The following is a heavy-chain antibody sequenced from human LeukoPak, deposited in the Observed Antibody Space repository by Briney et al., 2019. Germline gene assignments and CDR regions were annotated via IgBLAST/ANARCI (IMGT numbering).Heavy chain of an antibody. V-gene: IGHV3-7*04. CDR1: GFTFSRYW. Sequence: GGSLRLSRAASGFTFSRYWMSWVRQAPGKGLEWVANIKEDGNQKYYVDSVKGRFTISRDNAKKSLYLQMNSLRAEDTAVYYCLSDYGGTWGQGSLVSVSS. J-gene: IGHJ5*02. D-gene: IGHD4-23*01. CDR3: LSDYGGT. CDR2: IKEDGNQK.